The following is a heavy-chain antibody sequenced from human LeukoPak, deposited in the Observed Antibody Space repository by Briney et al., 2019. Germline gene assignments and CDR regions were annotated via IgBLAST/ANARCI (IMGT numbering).Heavy chain of an antibody. D-gene: IGHD4-17*01. Sequence: GRPLRLSCAASGFTFSSYGMHWVRQAPGKGLEWVAVISYDGSNKYYADSVKGRFTISRDKSKNTLYLQMNSLRAEDTAVYYCAKGDDYGDYRFDYWGQGTLVTVSS. CDR3: AKGDDYGDYRFDY. J-gene: IGHJ4*02. V-gene: IGHV3-30*18. CDR1: GFTFSSYG. CDR2: ISYDGSNK.